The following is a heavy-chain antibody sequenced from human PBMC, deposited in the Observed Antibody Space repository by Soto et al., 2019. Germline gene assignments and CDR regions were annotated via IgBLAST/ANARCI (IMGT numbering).Heavy chain of an antibody. Sequence: GGSLRLSCASSGFTFRSYAMSWVRQAPGKGLEWVSAISGSGGSTYYADSVKGRFTISRDNSKNTLYLQMNSLRAEDTAVYYCADSYDFWSGYYTAPFDYWGQGTLVTVSS. CDR1: GFTFRSYA. CDR2: ISGSGGST. D-gene: IGHD3-3*01. CDR3: ADSYDFWSGYYTAPFDY. J-gene: IGHJ4*02. V-gene: IGHV3-23*01.